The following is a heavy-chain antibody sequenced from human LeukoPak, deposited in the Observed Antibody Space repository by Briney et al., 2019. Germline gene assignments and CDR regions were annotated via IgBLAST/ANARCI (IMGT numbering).Heavy chain of an antibody. J-gene: IGHJ4*02. D-gene: IGHD1-1*01. V-gene: IGHV3-23*01. CDR3: GKAICTSGTPVFDY. CDR2: ISAGAVGT. Sequence: GGSLRLSCAASGFTFRRYAMTWVRQSPGKGLEWVSAISAGAVGTYYADSVKGRFTISRDNSRDTLYLQMNSLRAEDTAVYYCGKAICTSGTPVFDYWGQGTLVTVSS. CDR1: GFTFRRYA.